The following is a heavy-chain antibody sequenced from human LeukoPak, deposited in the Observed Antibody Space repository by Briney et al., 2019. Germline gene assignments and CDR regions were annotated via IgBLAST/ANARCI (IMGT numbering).Heavy chain of an antibody. CDR1: GGSISSYY. CDR3: ARHDVDWGTYYSDC. CDR2: IYYSGST. V-gene: IGHV4-59*08. D-gene: IGHD3-16*01. Sequence: KSSETLSLTCTVSGGSISSYYWSWIRQPPGKGLEWIGYIYYSGSTNYNPSLNSRVTISVDTSKNQFSLRLSSVTAADTAVYYCARHDVDWGTYYSDCWGQGTLVTVSS. J-gene: IGHJ4*02.